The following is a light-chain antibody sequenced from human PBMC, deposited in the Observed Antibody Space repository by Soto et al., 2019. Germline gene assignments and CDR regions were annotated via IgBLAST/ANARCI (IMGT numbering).Light chain of an antibody. CDR1: SSDVGGYNY. V-gene: IGLV2-14*04. CDR2: DVS. J-gene: IGLJ2*01. Sequence: CTGXSSDVGGYNYVSWYQQHPGKAPKLMIYDVSNRPSGVSNRFSGSKSGNTASLTISGLQAEDEADYYCSSYTSSSTVVFGGGTKLTVL. CDR3: SSYTSSSTVV.